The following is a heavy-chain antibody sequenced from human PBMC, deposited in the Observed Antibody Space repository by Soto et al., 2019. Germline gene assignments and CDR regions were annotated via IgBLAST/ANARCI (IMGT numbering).Heavy chain of an antibody. CDR3: ARGVLGYYDFWSGYYISPNFDY. J-gene: IGHJ4*02. D-gene: IGHD3-3*01. Sequence: PGGSVRLSCAASGFTFSSYSMNWVRQAPGKGLEWVSSISSSSSYIYYADSVKGRFTISRDNAKNSLYLQMNSLRAEDTAVYYCARGVLGYYDFWSGYYISPNFDYWGQGTLVTVSS. V-gene: IGHV3-21*01. CDR1: GFTFSSYS. CDR2: ISSSSSYI.